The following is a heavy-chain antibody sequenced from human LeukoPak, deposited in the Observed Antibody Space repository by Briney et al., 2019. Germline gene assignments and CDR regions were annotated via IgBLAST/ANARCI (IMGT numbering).Heavy chain of an antibody. Sequence: SETLSLTCAVYGGSFSGYYWSWIRQHPGKGLEWIGFIYYSGSTYYNPSLKSRLTILLDTSKNQFSLKLRSVTAADTAVHYCASARSGFIDYYYYYMDVWGKGTAVPVSS. D-gene: IGHD3-16*02. CDR1: GGSFSGYY. CDR3: ASARSGFIDYYYYYMDV. V-gene: IGHV4-31*11. J-gene: IGHJ6*03. CDR2: IYYSGST.